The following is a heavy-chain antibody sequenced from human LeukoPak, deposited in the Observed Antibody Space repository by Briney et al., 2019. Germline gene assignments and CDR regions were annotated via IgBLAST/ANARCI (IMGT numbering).Heavy chain of an antibody. CDR2: INHSGST. Sequence: KPSETLSLTCAVYGGSFSGYYCSWIRQPPGKGLEWIGEINHSGSTNYNPSLKSRVTISVDTSKNQFSLKLSSVTAADTAVYYCARGNTMVRGVKIDYYGMDVWGQGTTVTVSS. J-gene: IGHJ6*02. V-gene: IGHV4-34*01. D-gene: IGHD3-10*01. CDR1: GGSFSGYY. CDR3: ARGNTMVRGVKIDYYGMDV.